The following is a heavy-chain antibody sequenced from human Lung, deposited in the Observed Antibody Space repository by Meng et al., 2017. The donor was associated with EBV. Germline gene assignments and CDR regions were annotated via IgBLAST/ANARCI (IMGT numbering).Heavy chain of an antibody. Sequence: VRVVQSWSGLKKPGASVKVSCKASVYTFINYAINWGRQAPGQGLEWMGWINTHTGNPTYGQGFTGRFVLSSDTSVSTANLQISSLKAEDTAVYYCARGGPYPDSSGFHWYFDLWGRGTLVTVSS. CDR3: ARGGPYPDSSGFHWYFDL. CDR1: VYTFINYA. J-gene: IGHJ2*01. V-gene: IGHV7-4-1*02. D-gene: IGHD3-22*01. CDR2: INTHTGNP.